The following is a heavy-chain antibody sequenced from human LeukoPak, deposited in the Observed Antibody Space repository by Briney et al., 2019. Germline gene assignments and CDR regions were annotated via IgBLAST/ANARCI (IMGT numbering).Heavy chain of an antibody. Sequence: ASVKVSCKTSGYTFVSYGVSWVRQAPRQRLEWMGRISTYNYNTYLAQKFRGRITLTKDTSTSTVYMELRNLRSDDSAIYYCARQVDTTMALPDYWGQGTLVTVSS. CDR2: ISTYNYNT. J-gene: IGHJ4*02. D-gene: IGHD5-18*01. V-gene: IGHV1-18*01. CDR1: GYTFVSYG. CDR3: ARQVDTTMALPDY.